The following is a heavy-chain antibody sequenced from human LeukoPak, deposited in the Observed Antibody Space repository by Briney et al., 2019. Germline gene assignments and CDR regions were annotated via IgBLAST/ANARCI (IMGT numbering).Heavy chain of an antibody. Sequence: ASVKVSCKTSGYTFATYGITWVRQAPGQGLEWVGYITYNGNTDYAQNLQGRVTMTTDTSTSTAYMELRSLRSDDTAIYYRARDRANYYMDVWGKGTTVIISS. J-gene: IGHJ6*03. CDR3: ARDRANYYMDV. CDR1: GYTFATYG. CDR2: ITYNGNT. D-gene: IGHD3-10*01. V-gene: IGHV1-18*01.